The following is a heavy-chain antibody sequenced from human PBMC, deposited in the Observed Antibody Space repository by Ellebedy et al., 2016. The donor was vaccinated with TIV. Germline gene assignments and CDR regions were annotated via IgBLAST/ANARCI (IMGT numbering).Heavy chain of an antibody. D-gene: IGHD3-10*01. Sequence: ASGKVSCKASGYTFTSYYMHWVRQAPGQGLEWMGWINPNSGGTNYAQKFQGRVTMTRDTSISTAYMELSRLRSDDTAVYYCARFYGSGSYPYNWFDPWGQGTLATVSS. CDR1: GYTFTSYY. CDR3: ARFYGSGSYPYNWFDP. V-gene: IGHV1-2*02. J-gene: IGHJ5*02. CDR2: INPNSGGT.